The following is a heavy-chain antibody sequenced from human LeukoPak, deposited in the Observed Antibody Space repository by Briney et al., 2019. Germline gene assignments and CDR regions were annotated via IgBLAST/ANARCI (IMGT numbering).Heavy chain of an antibody. J-gene: IGHJ4*02. CDR2: INHSGST. V-gene: IGHV4-34*01. D-gene: IGHD2-2*02. CDR3: ARTDCSSISCYSDY. CDR1: GGSFSGYY. Sequence: PSETLSLTCAVYGGSFSGYYWSWICQPPGKGLEWIGEINHSGSTNYNPSLKSRGTISVDTSKNQFSLKLSSVTAADTAVYYCARTDCSSISCYSDYWGQGTLVTVSS.